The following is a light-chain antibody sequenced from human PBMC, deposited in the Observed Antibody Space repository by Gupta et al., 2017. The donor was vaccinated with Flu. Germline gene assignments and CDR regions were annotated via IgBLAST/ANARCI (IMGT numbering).Light chain of an antibody. Sequence: DVVLTQSPLSLPVTLGQPASISCRSSQSLVYSDGNTYLQWFQQRPGQSPRLLIYQVTHRESGGQDLCGGGGASKVCIRKSSRVEAEFVGVYYRMHGTCGPLAFGRGTKVEIK. CDR3: MHGTCGPLA. J-gene: IGKJ1*01. CDR2: QVT. CDR1: QSLVYSDGNTY. V-gene: IGKV2-30*01.